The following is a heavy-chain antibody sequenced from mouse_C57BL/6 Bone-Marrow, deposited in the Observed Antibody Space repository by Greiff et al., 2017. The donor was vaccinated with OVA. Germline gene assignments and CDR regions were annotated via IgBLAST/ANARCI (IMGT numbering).Heavy chain of an antibody. D-gene: IGHD1-1*01. CDR3: ARPIYYGSSFDY. Sequence: VQLQQPGAELVKPGASVKLSCKASGYTFTSYWMQWVKQRPGQGLEWIGEIDPSDSYTNYNQKFKGKATLTVDTSSSTAYMQLSSLTSEDSAVYYCARPIYYGSSFDYWGQGTTLTVSS. CDR1: GYTFTSYW. CDR2: IDPSDSYT. V-gene: IGHV1-50*01. J-gene: IGHJ2*01.